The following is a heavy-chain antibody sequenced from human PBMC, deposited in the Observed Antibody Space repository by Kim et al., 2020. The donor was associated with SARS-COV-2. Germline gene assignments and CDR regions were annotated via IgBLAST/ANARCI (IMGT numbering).Heavy chain of an antibody. CDR1: GYTFTGYY. CDR3: ARDSGRYFDWSGMDV. Sequence: ASVKVSCKASGYTFTGYYMHWVRQAPGQGLEWMGWINPNSGGTNYAQKFQGRVTMTRDTSISTAYMELSRLRSDDTAVYYCARDSGRYFDWSGMDVWGQGTTVTVSS. CDR2: INPNSGGT. J-gene: IGHJ6*02. D-gene: IGHD3-9*01. V-gene: IGHV1-2*02.